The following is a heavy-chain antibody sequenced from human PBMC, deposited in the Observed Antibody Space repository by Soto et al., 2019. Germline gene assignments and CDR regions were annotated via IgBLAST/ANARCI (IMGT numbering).Heavy chain of an antibody. D-gene: IGHD5-12*01. CDR1: GYTFTGYY. CDR2: INPSGGST. CDR3: ARDLNMNIVADLQAGYYFDY. Sequence: ASVKVSCKASGYTFTGYYMHWVRQAPGQGLEWMGIINPSGGSTSYAQKFQGRVTMTRDTSTSTVYMELSSLRSEDTAVYYCARDLNMNIVADLQAGYYFDYWGQGTLVTVSS. V-gene: IGHV1-46*03. J-gene: IGHJ4*02.